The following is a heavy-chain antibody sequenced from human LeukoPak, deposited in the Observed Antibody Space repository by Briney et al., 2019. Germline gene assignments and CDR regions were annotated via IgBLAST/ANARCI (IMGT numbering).Heavy chain of an antibody. D-gene: IGHD3-3*01. CDR2: IKQDGSEK. V-gene: IGHV3-7*03. CDR3: AKQGPGLFTIFTPNDV. Sequence: GGSLRLSCAASGFTFSSYWMSWVRQAPGKGLEWVANIKQDGSEKYYVDSVKGRFTISRDNAKNSLYLQMNSLRAEDTAVYYCAKQGPGLFTIFTPNDVWGRGTTATVSS. CDR1: GFTFSSYW. J-gene: IGHJ6*04.